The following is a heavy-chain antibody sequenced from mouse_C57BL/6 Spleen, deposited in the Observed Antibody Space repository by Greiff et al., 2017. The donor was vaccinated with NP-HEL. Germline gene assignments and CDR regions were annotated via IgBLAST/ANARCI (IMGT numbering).Heavy chain of an antibody. D-gene: IGHD1-1*01. V-gene: IGHV1-55*01. CDR2: IYPGSGST. Sequence: QVQLQQPGAELVKPGASVKMSCKASGYTFTSYWITWVKQRPGQGLEWIGDIYPGSGSTNYNEKFKSKATLTVDTSSSTAYMQLSSLTSEDSAVYYWARLFLLLRSFYAMDYWGQGTSVTVSS. CDR3: ARLFLLLRSFYAMDY. CDR1: GYTFTSYW. J-gene: IGHJ4*01.